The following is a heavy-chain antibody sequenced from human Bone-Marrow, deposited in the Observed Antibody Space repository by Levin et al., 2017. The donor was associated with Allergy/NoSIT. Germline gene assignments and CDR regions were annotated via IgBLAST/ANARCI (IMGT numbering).Heavy chain of an antibody. CDR3: ARESRGPYYYGSGSYGVGKFWFDP. CDR1: GGSITSNYNW. Sequence: KPSETLSLTCAVSGGSITSNYNWWTWVRQAPRTGLEWIGEIYHSGDTNYNPSLKSRITMSVDKSKNQFSLTLNSVTAADTAVYYCARESRGPYYYGSGSYGVGKFWFDPWGQGTLVTVAS. V-gene: IGHV4-4*02. D-gene: IGHD3-10*01. J-gene: IGHJ5*02. CDR2: IYHSGDT.